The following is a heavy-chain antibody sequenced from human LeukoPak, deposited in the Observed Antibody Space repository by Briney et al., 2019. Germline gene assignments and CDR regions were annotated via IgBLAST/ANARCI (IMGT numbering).Heavy chain of an antibody. CDR2: IYTSGST. J-gene: IGHJ3*02. V-gene: IGHV4-61*02. D-gene: IGHD2-2*01. CDR3: ASYCSSTSCYSAAFDI. Sequence: PSQTLSLTCTVSGGSISSGSYYWSWIRQPAGTGLEWIGRIYTSGSTNYNPSLKSRVTISVDTSKNQFSLKLSSVTAADTAVYYCASYCSSTSCYSAAFDIWGQGTMVTVSS. CDR1: GGSISSGSYY.